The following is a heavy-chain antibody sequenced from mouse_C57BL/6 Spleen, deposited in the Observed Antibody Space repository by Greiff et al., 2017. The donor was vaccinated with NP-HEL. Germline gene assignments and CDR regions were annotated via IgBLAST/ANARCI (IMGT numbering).Heavy chain of an antibody. D-gene: IGHD2-4*01. CDR3: ARWAYDYPYYFDY. CDR1: GYTFTDYY. CDR2: INPNNGGT. J-gene: IGHJ2*01. Sequence: VQLQQSGPELVKPGASVKISCKASGYTFTDYYMNWVKQSHGKSLEWIGDINPNNGGTSYNQKFKGKATLTVDKSSSTAYMELRSLTSEDSAVYYCARWAYDYPYYFDYWGQGTTLTVSS. V-gene: IGHV1-26*01.